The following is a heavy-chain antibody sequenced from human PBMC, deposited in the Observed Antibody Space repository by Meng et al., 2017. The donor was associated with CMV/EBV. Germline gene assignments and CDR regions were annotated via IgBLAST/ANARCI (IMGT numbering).Heavy chain of an antibody. Sequence: GGSLRLSCAASGFTFSSYSMNWVRQAPGKGLEWVSYISSSSSTIYYADSVKGRFTISRDNAKNSLYLQMNSLRAEDTAVYYCARVGSSSWYDLNYFDYWGQGTLVTVSS. CDR1: GFTFSSYS. V-gene: IGHV3-48*04. CDR3: ARVGSSSWYDLNYFDY. D-gene: IGHD6-13*01. J-gene: IGHJ4*02. CDR2: ISSSSSTI.